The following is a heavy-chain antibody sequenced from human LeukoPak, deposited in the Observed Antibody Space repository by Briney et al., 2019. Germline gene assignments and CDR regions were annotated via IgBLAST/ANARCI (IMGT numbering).Heavy chain of an antibody. Sequence: PGGSLRLSCAASGFTFSSYGMHWVRQAPGKALEWVAVISYDGSNKYYADSVKGRFTISRDNSKNTLYLQMNSLRAEDTAVYYCAKDRVAVAGYYYYYGMDVWGQGTTVTVSS. CDR2: ISYDGSNK. V-gene: IGHV3-30*18. J-gene: IGHJ6*02. CDR1: GFTFSSYG. D-gene: IGHD6-19*01. CDR3: AKDRVAVAGYYYYYGMDV.